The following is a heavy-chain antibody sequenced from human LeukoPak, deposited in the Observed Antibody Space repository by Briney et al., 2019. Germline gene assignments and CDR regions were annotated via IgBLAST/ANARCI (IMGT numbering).Heavy chain of an antibody. D-gene: IGHD3-16*02. CDR3: ARVICDYVWGSYRCHFDY. CDR1: GFTFSSYW. V-gene: IGHV3-7*01. J-gene: IGHJ4*02. Sequence: GGSLRLSCAASGFTFSSYWMAWVRQAPGKGLEWVANIEEDGSNLYYLDSVKGRFTISRDNAKNSLHLQMNSLRAEDTAVYFCARVICDYVWGSYRCHFDYWGQGTLVSVSS. CDR2: IEEDGSNL.